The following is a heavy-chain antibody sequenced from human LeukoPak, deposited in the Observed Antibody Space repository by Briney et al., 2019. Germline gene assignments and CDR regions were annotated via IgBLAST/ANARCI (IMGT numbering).Heavy chain of an antibody. CDR2: ISSSSTI. Sequence: PGGSLRLSCAASGLTFSSYSMNWVRQAPGKGLEWVSYISSSSTIYYADSVKGRFTISRDNAKNLLHLQMNSLRAEDTAVYYCARDIYYDSSGYYGSVYWGQGTLVTVSS. V-gene: IGHV3-48*04. CDR3: ARDIYYDSSGYYGSVY. J-gene: IGHJ4*02. CDR1: GLTFSSYS. D-gene: IGHD3-22*01.